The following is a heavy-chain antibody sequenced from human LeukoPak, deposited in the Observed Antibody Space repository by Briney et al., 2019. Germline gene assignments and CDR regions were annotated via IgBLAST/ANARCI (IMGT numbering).Heavy chain of an antibody. CDR2: IYHSGST. Sequence: SETLSLTCAVSGGSISSSNWWSWVRQPPGKGLEWIGEIYHSGSTNYNPSLKSRVTISVDKSKNHFSLKLSSVTAADTAVYYCPRPFFLRKTTPSGFHLPAWSRGYYDSGRIGWFDPWGQGTLVTVSS. V-gene: IGHV4-4*02. D-gene: IGHD3-22*01. CDR1: GGSISSSNW. J-gene: IGHJ5*02. CDR3: PRPFFLRKTTPSGFHLPAWSRGYYDSGRIGWFDP.